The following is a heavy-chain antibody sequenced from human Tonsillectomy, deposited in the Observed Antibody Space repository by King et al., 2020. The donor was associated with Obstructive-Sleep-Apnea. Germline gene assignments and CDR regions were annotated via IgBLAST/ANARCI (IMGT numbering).Heavy chain of an antibody. CDR3: AAARISNSSGWHTDFGY. Sequence: QLVQSGPEVKKPGTSVTVSCKASGFTFTTSAVQWVRQARGQRLEWMGWIVVDSGNTNYAPRFQERVTLTRDMSTSTAYMELNSLTSDDTAVFYCAAARISNSSGWHTDFGYWGQGTLVTVSS. CDR2: IVVDSGNT. CDR1: GFTFTTSA. J-gene: IGHJ4*02. V-gene: IGHV1-58*01. D-gene: IGHD6-19*01.